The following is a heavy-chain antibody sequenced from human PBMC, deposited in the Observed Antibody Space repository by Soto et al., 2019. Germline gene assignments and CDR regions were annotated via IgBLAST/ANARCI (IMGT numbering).Heavy chain of an antibody. CDR3: AKGWGRWFDP. D-gene: IGHD7-27*01. CDR1: GFTFSSYG. CDR2: ISYDGSNK. J-gene: IGHJ5*02. V-gene: IGHV3-30*18. Sequence: QVQLVESGGGVVQPGRSLRLSCAASGFTFSSYGMHWVRQAPGKGLEWVAVISYDGSNKYYADSVKGRFTISRDNSKNTLDLQMNSLRAEDTAVYYCAKGWGRWFDPWGQGTLVTVSS.